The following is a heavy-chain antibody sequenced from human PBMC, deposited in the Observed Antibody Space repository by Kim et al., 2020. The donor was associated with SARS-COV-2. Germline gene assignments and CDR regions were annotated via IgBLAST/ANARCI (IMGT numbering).Heavy chain of an antibody. CDR2: ISGSGGST. Sequence: GGSQRLSCAASGFTFSSYAMSWVRQAPGKGLEWVSAISGSGGSTYYADSVKGRFTISRDNSKNTLYLQMNSLRAEDTAVYYCAKSRAWKSSGYYYNSSPYSYYGMDVWGQGTTVTVSS. V-gene: IGHV3-23*01. CDR1: GFTFSSYA. CDR3: AKSRAWKSSGYYYNSSPYSYYGMDV. D-gene: IGHD3-22*01. J-gene: IGHJ6*02.